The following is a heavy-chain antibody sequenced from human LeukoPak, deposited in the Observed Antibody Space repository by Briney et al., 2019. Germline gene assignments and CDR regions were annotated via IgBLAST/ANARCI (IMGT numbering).Heavy chain of an antibody. J-gene: IGHJ4*02. CDR1: GYTFTSYD. CDR2: INPNSGGT. Sequence: ASVKVSCKASGYTFTSYDINWVRQAPGQGLEWMGWINPNSGGTNYAQKFQGRVTMTRDTSISTAYMELSRLRSDDTAVYYCARAYTRTGKVDYWGQGTLVTVSS. V-gene: IGHV1-2*02. D-gene: IGHD1-1*01. CDR3: ARAYTRTGKVDY.